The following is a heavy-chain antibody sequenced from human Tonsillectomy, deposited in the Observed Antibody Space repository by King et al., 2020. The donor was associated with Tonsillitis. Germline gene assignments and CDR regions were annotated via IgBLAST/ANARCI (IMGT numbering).Heavy chain of an antibody. CDR1: GGSFSGYY. CDR2: INHSGST. J-gene: IGHJ4*02. D-gene: IGHD2-2*02. CDR3: ARVGVVPAAISY. Sequence: VQLQQWGAGLLKPSETLSLTCAVYGGSFSGYYWSWIRQPPGKGLEWIGEINHSGSTNYNPSLKSRVTISVDTSKNQFSLKLSSVTAAETAVYYCARVGVVPAAISYWGQGTLVTVSS. V-gene: IGHV4-34*01.